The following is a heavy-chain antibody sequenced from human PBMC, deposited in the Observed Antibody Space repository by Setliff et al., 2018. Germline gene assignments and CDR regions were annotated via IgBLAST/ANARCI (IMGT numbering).Heavy chain of an antibody. CDR2: MNPNSGNT. D-gene: IGHD5-18*01. Sequence: SCKTSGYTFTNYDINWVRQATGQGLEWMGWMNPNSGNTGYAQNFQGRVSMTRNTSISTAYMELNSLTSEDTAVYYCARSKVEAAMVKHNWFDPWGQGTLVTVSS. CDR3: ARSKVEAAMVKHNWFDP. V-gene: IGHV1-8*02. CDR1: GYTFTNYD. J-gene: IGHJ5*02.